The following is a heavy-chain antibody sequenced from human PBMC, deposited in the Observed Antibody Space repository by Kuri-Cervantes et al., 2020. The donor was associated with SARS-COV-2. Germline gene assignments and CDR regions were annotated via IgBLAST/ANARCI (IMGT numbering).Heavy chain of an antibody. CDR1: GFISSSDA. J-gene: IGHJ6*03. V-gene: IGHV3-64*01. CDR2: ISSNGGST. Sequence: GESMKISCAASGFISSSDAMLWVRQAAGKRLGYVSAISSNGGSTYYANSVKGSFTISRDNSKNTLYLQMGSLRAENMAVYYCARQTRAYVHRFLEWPPPYYYYMDVWGKGTTVTVSS. CDR3: ARQTRAYVHRFLEWPPPYYYYMDV. D-gene: IGHD3-3*01.